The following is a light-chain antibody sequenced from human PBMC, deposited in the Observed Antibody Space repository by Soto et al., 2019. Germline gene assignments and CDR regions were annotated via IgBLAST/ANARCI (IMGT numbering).Light chain of an antibody. CDR3: QQYNEWPIT. CDR1: QSISSW. V-gene: IGKV3-15*01. Sequence: TQYTSTLSASVRDGLTIPFRASQSISSWLAWYQQKGGQAPRLLIYGASTRATGTPARFSGSGSGTEFTLTITSLQSEDFAVYYCQQYNEWPITFGQGTRLEIK. J-gene: IGKJ5*01. CDR2: GAS.